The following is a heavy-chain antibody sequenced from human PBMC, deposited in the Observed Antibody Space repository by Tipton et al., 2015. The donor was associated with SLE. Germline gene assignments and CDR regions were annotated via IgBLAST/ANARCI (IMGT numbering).Heavy chain of an antibody. V-gene: IGHV4-39*02. Sequence: TLSLTCTVSGDSISSNTYYWGWIRQPPGKALEWIGNIFYTGSTYYNPSLKSRVTISMDTSKNHFSLHLSSVTPADTAVYYCARLLRDGYNVVFDYWGQGALVTVSS. CDR2: IFYTGST. J-gene: IGHJ4*02. CDR3: ARLLRDGYNVVFDY. D-gene: IGHD5-24*01. CDR1: GDSISSNTYY.